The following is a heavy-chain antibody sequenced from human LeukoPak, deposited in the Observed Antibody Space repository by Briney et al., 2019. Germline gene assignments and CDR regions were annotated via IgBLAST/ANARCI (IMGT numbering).Heavy chain of an antibody. Sequence: GGSLRLSCAASGFTFSDYYMSWIRQAPGKGLEWVSYISSSGSTIYYADSVKGQFTISRDNARNSLYLQMSSLRVEDKAVYYCTRDIVYLQLEYWGQGALVTVSS. D-gene: IGHD2-15*01. CDR1: GFTFSDYY. J-gene: IGHJ4*02. V-gene: IGHV3-11*04. CDR2: ISSSGSTI. CDR3: TRDIVYLQLEY.